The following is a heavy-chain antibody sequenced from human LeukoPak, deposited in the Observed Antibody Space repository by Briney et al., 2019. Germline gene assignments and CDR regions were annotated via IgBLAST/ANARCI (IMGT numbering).Heavy chain of an antibody. Sequence: SQTLSLTCTVSGGSISKDDYFWSSIRQHPGKGLEWIGYIYNSGSAYYNPSLKSRGTISVDTSKNQLSLKLSSVTAADTAVYYCARDRGGEIFDHWGQGTLVTVCS. D-gene: IGHD2-15*01. CDR1: GGSISKDDYF. CDR2: IYNSGSA. CDR3: ARDRGGEIFDH. J-gene: IGHJ4*02. V-gene: IGHV4-31*03.